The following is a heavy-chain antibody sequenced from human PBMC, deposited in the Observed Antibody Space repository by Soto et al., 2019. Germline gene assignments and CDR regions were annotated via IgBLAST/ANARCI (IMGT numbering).Heavy chain of an antibody. CDR2: IIPIFGTT. Sequence: QVQLVQSGAEVKKPGSSVKVSCKASGATLSSYAISWVRQAPGQGLEWMGGIIPIFGTTNFAQKFQGRVTITADESTSTTYMELSSLRSEDTAVYYCARELRADIVAVAIFDDWGQGTLVTVSS. CDR3: ARELRADIVAVAIFDD. D-gene: IGHD6-19*01. CDR1: GATLSSYA. J-gene: IGHJ4*02. V-gene: IGHV1-69*01.